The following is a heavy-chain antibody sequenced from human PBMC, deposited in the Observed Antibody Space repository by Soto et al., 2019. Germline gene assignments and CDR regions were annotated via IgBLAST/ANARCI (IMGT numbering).Heavy chain of an antibody. CDR3: VRGTSAWSGKDY. CDR2: INTDGSFR. J-gene: IGHJ4*02. CDR1: GFTFSNHW. V-gene: IGHV3-74*01. Sequence: GGSLRLSCTASGFTFSNHWMHWVRQGPGQGLVWVSRINTDGSFRDYADSVRGRFTISRDNAKNTLILQMNSLRAEDTAVYYCVRGTSAWSGKDYWGQGTLVTVSS. D-gene: IGHD6-19*01.